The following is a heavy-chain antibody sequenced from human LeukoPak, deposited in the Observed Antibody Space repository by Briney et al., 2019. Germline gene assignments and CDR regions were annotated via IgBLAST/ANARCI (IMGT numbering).Heavy chain of an antibody. Sequence: PSETLSLTCNVSGDSISSRNYFWGWIRQPPGKGLEWIGSMSYTGSTYYSPSLKSRVTISVATSKNQFSLKLSSVTAADTAVYYCARHGSGSVVPVGFDPWGQGTLVTVSS. J-gene: IGHJ5*02. CDR1: GDSISSRNYF. CDR2: MSYTGST. V-gene: IGHV4-39*01. D-gene: IGHD2-15*01. CDR3: ARHGSGSVVPVGFDP.